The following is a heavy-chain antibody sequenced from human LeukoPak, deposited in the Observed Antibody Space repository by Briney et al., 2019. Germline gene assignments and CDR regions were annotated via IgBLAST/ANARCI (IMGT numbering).Heavy chain of an antibody. Sequence: ASVKVSCTASGYTFTGYFMHWVRRAPRQPLEWMGWINPNSGGTNYAQKFQGRVTMTEDTYTDTAYMELSSLRSEDTSVYYCATLEVRRSSGYLGVFYCDYWGQGPLVTVSS. CDR3: ATLEVRRSSGYLGVFYCDY. D-gene: IGHD3-22*01. J-gene: IGHJ4*02. CDR2: INPNSGGT. CDR1: GYTFTGYF. V-gene: IGHV1-2*02.